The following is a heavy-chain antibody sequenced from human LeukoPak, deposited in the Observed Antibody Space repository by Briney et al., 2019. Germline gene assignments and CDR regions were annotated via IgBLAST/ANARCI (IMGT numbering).Heavy chain of an antibody. CDR2: INTDGSST. J-gene: IGHJ4*02. V-gene: IGHV3-74*01. CDR3: ARDVAATTTLDY. Sequence: GGSLRLSCAASGFTFSSYWMHWVRQAPGKGLVWVSRINTDGSSTNSADSVKGRFTISRDNAKNTLYLQMDSLRAEDTAVYYCARDVAATTTLDYWGQGTLVTVSS. CDR1: GFTFSSYW. D-gene: IGHD2-15*01.